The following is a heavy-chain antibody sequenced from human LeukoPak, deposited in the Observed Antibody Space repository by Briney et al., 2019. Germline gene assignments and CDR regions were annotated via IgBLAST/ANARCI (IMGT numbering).Heavy chain of an antibody. CDR3: ARQLMIDYYYYYYYMDV. CDR2: IYHSGST. D-gene: IGHD3-22*01. J-gene: IGHJ6*03. V-gene: IGHV4-38-2*02. CDR1: GYSISSGYY. Sequence: SETLSLTCTVSGYSISSGYYWGWIRQPPGKGLEWIGSIYHSGSTYYNPSLKSRVTISVDTSKNQFSLKLSSVTAADTAVYYCARQLMIDYYYYYYYMDVWGRGTTVTISS.